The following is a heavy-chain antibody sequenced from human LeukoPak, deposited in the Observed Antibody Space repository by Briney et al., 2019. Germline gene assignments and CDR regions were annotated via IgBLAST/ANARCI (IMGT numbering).Heavy chain of an antibody. J-gene: IGHJ4*02. Sequence: TLSLTCTVSGGSISSASYYWSWIRQPAGKGLEWIGRIYISGSTNYKSSLKSRVTISVDTSENQFSLKLSSVTAADTAVYYCAREREGPYGYLDYWGQGTLVTVSS. V-gene: IGHV4-61*02. CDR3: AREREGPYGYLDY. CDR2: IYISGST. CDR1: GGSISSASYY. D-gene: IGHD4-17*01.